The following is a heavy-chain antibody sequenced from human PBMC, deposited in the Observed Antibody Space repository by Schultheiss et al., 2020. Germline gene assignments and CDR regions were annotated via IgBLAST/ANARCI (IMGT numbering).Heavy chain of an antibody. V-gene: IGHV4-4*07. CDR2: IYYSGST. Sequence: SQTLSLTCTVSGGSISSYYWSWIRQPAGKGLEWIGSIYYSGSTNYNPSLKSRVTISVDKSKNQFSLKLSSVTAADTAVYYCARGAYDSSGYYYYYYMDVWGKGTTVTVSS. CDR3: ARGAYDSSGYYYYYYMDV. J-gene: IGHJ6*03. D-gene: IGHD3-22*01. CDR1: GGSISSYY.